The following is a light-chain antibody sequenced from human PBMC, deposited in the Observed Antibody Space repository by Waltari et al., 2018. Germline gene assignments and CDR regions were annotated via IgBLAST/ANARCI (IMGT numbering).Light chain of an antibody. Sequence: SYELTQSPSVSVAPGQTARISCEGNNIGSKSTQWYQQKPGQAPVQVVFHDPERPSGIPERFSGSKSGNTATLTITRIEAGDEADYYCQVFDSPTDHQVFGGGTKVTVL. J-gene: IGLJ3*02. CDR1: NIGSKS. CDR3: QVFDSPTDHQV. V-gene: IGLV3-21*02. CDR2: HDP.